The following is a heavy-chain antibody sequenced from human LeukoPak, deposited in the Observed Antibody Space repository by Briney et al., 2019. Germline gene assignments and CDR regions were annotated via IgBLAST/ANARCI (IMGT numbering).Heavy chain of an antibody. J-gene: IGHJ4*02. V-gene: IGHV3-30*02. D-gene: IGHD3-3*01. CDR1: GFTFSSYG. Sequence: GGSLRLSCAASGFTFSSYGMHWVRQAPGKGLEWVAFIRCDGSNKYYADSVKGRFTISRDNSKNTLYLQMNSLRAEDTAVYYCAKQVEEEYLLYSFKRDFDYWGQGTLVTVSS. CDR2: IRCDGSNK. CDR3: AKQVEEEYLLYSFKRDFDY.